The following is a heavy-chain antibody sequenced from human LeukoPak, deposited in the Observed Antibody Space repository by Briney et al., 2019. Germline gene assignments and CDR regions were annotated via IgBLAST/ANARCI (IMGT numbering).Heavy chain of an antibody. V-gene: IGHV3-23*01. CDR1: GFTFSSYA. J-gene: IGHJ4*02. D-gene: IGHD5-18*01. CDR2: ISGSGGST. CDR3: AKVALGNTAMVGGSDY. Sequence: GGSLRLSCAASGFTFSSYAMSWVRQAPGKGLEWVSAISGSGGSTYYADSVKGRFTISRDNSKNTLYLQMNSLRAEDTAVYYCAKVALGNTAMVGGSDYWGQGTLVTVSS.